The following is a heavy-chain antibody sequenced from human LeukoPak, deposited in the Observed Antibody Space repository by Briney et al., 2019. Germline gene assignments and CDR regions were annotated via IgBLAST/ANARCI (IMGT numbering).Heavy chain of an antibody. CDR3: AKGVTMIRYYFDY. D-gene: IGHD3-22*01. CDR2: ISYDGTNK. Sequence: ISYDGTNKYYADSVKGRFTISRDNSKNTPYLQMNSLRAEDTAVYYCAKGVTMIRYYFDYWGQGTLVTVSS. J-gene: IGHJ4*02. V-gene: IGHV3-30-3*02.